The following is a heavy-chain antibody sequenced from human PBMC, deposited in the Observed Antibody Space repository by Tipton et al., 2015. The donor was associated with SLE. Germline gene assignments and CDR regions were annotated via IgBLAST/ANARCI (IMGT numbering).Heavy chain of an antibody. Sequence: SLRLSCAASGFTVSSNYMSWVRQAPGKGLEWVGRIKSKTDGGTTDYAAPVKGRFTISRDDSKNTLFLQMNSLKTEDTALYYCSTDTGYAWGQGTLVTVSS. D-gene: IGHD2-15*01. CDR1: GFTVSSNY. CDR2: IKSKTDGGTT. J-gene: IGHJ5*02. CDR3: STDTGYA. V-gene: IGHV3-15*01.